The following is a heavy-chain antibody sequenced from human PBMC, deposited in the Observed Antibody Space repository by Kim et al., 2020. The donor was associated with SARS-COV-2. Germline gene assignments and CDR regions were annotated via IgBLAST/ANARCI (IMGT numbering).Heavy chain of an antibody. CDR2: TE. Sequence: TENYAQKFQGSVPITADESTSTAYMELSSLRSEDTAVYYCARGEAARRWGQGTLVTVSS. D-gene: IGHD6-6*01. J-gene: IGHJ4*02. CDR3: ARGEAARR. V-gene: IGHV1-69*01.